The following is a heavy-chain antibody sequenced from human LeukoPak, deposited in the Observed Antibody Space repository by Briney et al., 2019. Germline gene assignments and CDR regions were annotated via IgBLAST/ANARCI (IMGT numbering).Heavy chain of an antibody. D-gene: IGHD3-22*01. Sequence: PSETLSLTCTVSGGSISSYSWSWIRQPPGKGLEWIGYIYYSGSTNYNPSLTSRVTISVDTSKNQSSLKLSSVTAAETAVYYCARDRHYYDSSGYYFDAFDIWGQGTMVTVSS. V-gene: IGHV4-59*01. CDR1: GGSISSYS. CDR3: ARDRHYYDSSGYYFDAFDI. J-gene: IGHJ3*02. CDR2: IYYSGST.